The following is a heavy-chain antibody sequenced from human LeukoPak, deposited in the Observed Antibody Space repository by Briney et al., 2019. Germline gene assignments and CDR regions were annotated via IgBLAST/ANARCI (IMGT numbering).Heavy chain of an antibody. J-gene: IGHJ5*02. CDR1: GGTFSSYA. CDR2: IIPILGIA. Sequence: GASVKVSCKASGGTFSSYAISWVRQAPGQGLEWMGRIIPILGIANYAQKFQGRVTITADKSTSTAYMELRSLRSDDTAVYYCARDRSNVGWYDFWTGPWGQGTLVTVSS. V-gene: IGHV1-69*04. CDR3: ARDRSNVGWYDFWTGP. D-gene: IGHD3-3*01.